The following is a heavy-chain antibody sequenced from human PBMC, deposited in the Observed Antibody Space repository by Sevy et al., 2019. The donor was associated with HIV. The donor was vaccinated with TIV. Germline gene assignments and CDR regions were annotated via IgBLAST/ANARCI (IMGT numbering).Heavy chain of an antibody. D-gene: IGHD5-18*01. V-gene: IGHV3-9*01. CDR1: GFSFDDYV. CDR2: ISWNSDKI. Sequence: SLRLSCAASGFSFDDYVMHWVRQAPGKGLEWVSSISWNSDKISYAGSVKGRFTTSRDNAKSSLYLQLNSLRVEDTALYYCAKAGVDTAMVQWPYMDVWGKGTTVTVSS. CDR3: AKAGVDTAMVQWPYMDV. J-gene: IGHJ6*03.